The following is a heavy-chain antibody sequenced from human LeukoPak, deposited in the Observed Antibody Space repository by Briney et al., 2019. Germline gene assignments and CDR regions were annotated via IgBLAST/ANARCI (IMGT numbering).Heavy chain of an antibody. J-gene: IGHJ4*02. D-gene: IGHD2-2*01. Sequence: GGSLRLSCTASGFTFSSYAMNWVRQAPGKGLEWVSGIGAGGTFTYYADSVKGRFTISRDNSQNTLYLQMNSLRTEDTAVYYCAKDTYCSSTGCYRGYFDYWGQGTLVTVSS. CDR1: GFTFSSYA. V-gene: IGHV3-23*01. CDR3: AKDTYCSSTGCYRGYFDY. CDR2: IGAGGTFT.